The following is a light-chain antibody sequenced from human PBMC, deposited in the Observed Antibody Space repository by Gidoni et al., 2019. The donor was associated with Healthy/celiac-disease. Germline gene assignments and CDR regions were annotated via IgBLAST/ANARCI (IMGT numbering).Light chain of an antibody. V-gene: IGKV2-28*01. Sequence: DLVMTQSPLSLPVTPGEPASISCRSSQSLLHSNGYNSLDWYLQKPGQSPQLLIYLGSNRASGVPDRFSGSGSGTDFTLKISRVEAEDVGVYYCMQALQTHMYTFXXXTKLEIK. CDR2: LGS. J-gene: IGKJ2*01. CDR3: MQALQTHMYT. CDR1: QSLLHSNGYNS.